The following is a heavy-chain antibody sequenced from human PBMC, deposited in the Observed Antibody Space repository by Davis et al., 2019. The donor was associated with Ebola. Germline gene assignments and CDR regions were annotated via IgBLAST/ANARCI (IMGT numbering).Heavy chain of an antibody. CDR1: GYTFTSYY. J-gene: IGHJ4*02. D-gene: IGHD6-13*01. Sequence: AASVKVSCKASGYTFTSYYMHWVRQAPGQGLEWMGGIIPIFGTANYAQKFQGRVTITADKSTSTAYMELSSLRSEDTAVYYCARDLAVAAAGTGDYWGQGTLVTVSS. V-gene: IGHV1-69*06. CDR2: IIPIFGTA. CDR3: ARDLAVAAAGTGDY.